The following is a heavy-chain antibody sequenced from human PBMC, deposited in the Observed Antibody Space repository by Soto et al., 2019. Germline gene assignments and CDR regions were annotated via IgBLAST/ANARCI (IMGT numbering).Heavy chain of an antibody. CDR2: INHSGTI. D-gene: IGHD2-21*02. CDR3: ARADRTLVTSYSLDV. CDR1: GGSFSGYY. Sequence: SETLSLTCAVYGGSFSGYYWSWIRQPPGKGLEWIGEINHSGTINFNPSLKSRLTISLDTSKKHFSLKLSSVTDADTAAYYCARADRTLVTSYSLDVWGQGTTVTVSS. J-gene: IGHJ6*02. V-gene: IGHV4-34*01.